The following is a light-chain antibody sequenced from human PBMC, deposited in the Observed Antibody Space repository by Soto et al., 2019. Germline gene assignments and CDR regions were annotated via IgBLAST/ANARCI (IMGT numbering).Light chain of an antibody. CDR3: QQRSNWPLT. CDR2: DTS. Sequence: EIVLTQSPVTLSLSPGDTATLSCRASESVVRYLAWYQQKPGQAPRLLMYDTSKRATDIPARFSGSGYGRDFTLTISSLEPEDFAVYYCQQRSNWPLTFGGGTKVEIK. J-gene: IGKJ4*01. CDR1: ESVVRY. V-gene: IGKV3-11*02.